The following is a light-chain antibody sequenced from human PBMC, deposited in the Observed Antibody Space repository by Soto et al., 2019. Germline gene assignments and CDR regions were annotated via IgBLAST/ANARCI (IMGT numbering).Light chain of an antibody. J-gene: IGLJ3*02. CDR1: SSDVGDYEH. CDR2: DVI. V-gene: IGLV2-18*01. Sequence: QSALTQPPSVSGSPGQSVTISCTVTSSDVGDYEHVSWYQLAPGTAPKLLISDVINRPSGVPDRFSGSKSGNTPSLTISGLLAEDEADYYCGLFTSSATWVFGGGTKLTVL. CDR3: GLFTSSATWV.